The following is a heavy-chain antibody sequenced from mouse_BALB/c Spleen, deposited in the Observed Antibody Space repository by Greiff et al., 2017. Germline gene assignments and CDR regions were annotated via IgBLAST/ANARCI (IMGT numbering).Heavy chain of an antibody. CDR1: GFTFTDYY. J-gene: IGHJ4*01. CDR2: IRNKANGYTT. D-gene: IGHD2-4*01. Sequence: DVQLVESGGGLVQPGGSLRLSCATSGFTFTDYYMSWVRQPPGKALEWLGFIRNKANGYTTEYSASVKGRFTISRDNSQSILYLQMNTLRAEDSATYYCARTMITTYAMDYWGQGTSVTVSS. CDR3: ARTMITTYAMDY. V-gene: IGHV7-3*02.